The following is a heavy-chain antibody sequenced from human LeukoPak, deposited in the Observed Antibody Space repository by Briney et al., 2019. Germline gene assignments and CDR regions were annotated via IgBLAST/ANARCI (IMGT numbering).Heavy chain of an antibody. CDR1: GVTLTEAS. J-gene: IGHJ4*02. D-gene: IGHD1-26*01. CDR3: ATDLRRVGATKMKY. CDR2: FDPEDGET. Sequence: ASVKVSCEVSGVTLTEASIHWVRQAPGQGLECMGGFDPEDGETIYAQKLQGRVTMTGDTSTDTAYMELSSLRSEDTAVYYCATDLRRVGATKMKYWGQGTLATVSS. V-gene: IGHV1-24*01.